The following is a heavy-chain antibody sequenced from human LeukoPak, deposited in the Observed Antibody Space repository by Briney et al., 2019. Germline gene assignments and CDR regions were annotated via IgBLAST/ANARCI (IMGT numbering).Heavy chain of an antibody. CDR3: ARSLVVGGTRPNDY. Sequence: GGSLRLSCAASGFAFSAYWMHWVRQAPGKGLVWLSRINTGGNDIAYADSVKGRFTISRDNAKNTLYLQMNSLTVEDTAVYFCARSLVVGGTRPNDYWGQGTLVTVSS. V-gene: IGHV3-74*01. CDR2: INTGGNDI. J-gene: IGHJ4*02. D-gene: IGHD2-15*01. CDR1: GFAFSAYW.